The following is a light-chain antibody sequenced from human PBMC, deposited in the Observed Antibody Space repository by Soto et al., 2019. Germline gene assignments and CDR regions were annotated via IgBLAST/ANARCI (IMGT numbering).Light chain of an antibody. J-gene: IGLJ3*02. V-gene: IGLV2-14*01. CDR3: LSFATGNNWV. CDR2: DLN. Sequence: QSALTQPASVSGSPGQSVTISCTGTSSDVGAYKYVSWYQHHPGKAPKLMIYDLNNRPSGISDRFSGSKSGKTASLTISGLQAEDEADYYCLSFATGNNWVFGGGTKVTVL. CDR1: SSDVGAYKY.